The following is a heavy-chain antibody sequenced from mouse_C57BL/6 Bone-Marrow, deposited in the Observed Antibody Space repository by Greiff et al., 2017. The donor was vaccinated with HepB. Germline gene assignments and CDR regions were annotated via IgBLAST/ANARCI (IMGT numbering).Heavy chain of an antibody. CDR3: ARIYDGYYYYFDY. CDR1: GYTFTTYP. J-gene: IGHJ2*01. CDR2: FHPYNDDT. Sequence: QVQLQQSGAELVKPGASVKMSCKASGYTFTTYPIEWMKQNHGKSLEWIGNFHPYNDDTNYNQKFKGKATLTVDTSSSTAYMQLSSLTSEDSAVYYCARIYDGYYYYFDYWGQGTTLTVSS. D-gene: IGHD2-3*01. V-gene: IGHV1-47*01.